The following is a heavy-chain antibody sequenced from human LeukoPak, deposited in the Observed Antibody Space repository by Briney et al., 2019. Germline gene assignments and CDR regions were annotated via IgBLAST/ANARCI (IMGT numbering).Heavy chain of an antibody. Sequence: GGSLRLSCAASGFTFSTYAMSWVRQAPGKGLDWVSTISDGGSDTHYADSVKGRFTISRDNSKNTVYLQINSLRAEDTAVYYCAKAFYGDYGRFDYWGQGTLVTVSS. CDR3: AKAFYGDYGRFDY. J-gene: IGHJ4*02. V-gene: IGHV3-23*01. D-gene: IGHD4-17*01. CDR1: GFTFSTYA. CDR2: ISDGGSDT.